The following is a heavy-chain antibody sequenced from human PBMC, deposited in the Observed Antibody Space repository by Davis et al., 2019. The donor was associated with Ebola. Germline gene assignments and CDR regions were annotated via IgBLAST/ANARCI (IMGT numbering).Heavy chain of an antibody. J-gene: IGHJ4*02. D-gene: IGHD3-22*01. CDR2: ISAYNGNT. CDR1: GYTFTSYG. Sequence: ASVKVSCKASGYTFTSYGISWVRQAPGQGLEWMGWISAYNGNTNYAQKLQGRVTITRDTSASTAYMELSSLRSEDTAVYYCARDYYDSSGYYPDYWGQGTLVTVSS. V-gene: IGHV1-18*01. CDR3: ARDYYDSSGYYPDY.